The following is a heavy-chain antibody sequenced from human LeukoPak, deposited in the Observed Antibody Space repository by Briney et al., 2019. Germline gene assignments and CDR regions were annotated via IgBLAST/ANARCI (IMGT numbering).Heavy chain of an antibody. D-gene: IGHD2-2*01. Sequence: PGGSLRLSCAASGFTFSSYAMSWVRQAPGKGLEWVSAISGSGGSTYYADSVKGRFTISRDNSKNTLYLQMNSLRAEDTAVYYCARDIVVVPAAGYYYYGMDVWGQGTTVTVSS. CDR3: ARDIVVVPAAGYYYYGMDV. CDR2: ISGSGGST. CDR1: GFTFSSYA. V-gene: IGHV3-23*01. J-gene: IGHJ6*02.